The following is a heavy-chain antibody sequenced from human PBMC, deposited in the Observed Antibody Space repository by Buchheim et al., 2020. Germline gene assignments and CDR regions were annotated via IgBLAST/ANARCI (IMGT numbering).Heavy chain of an antibody. V-gene: IGHV1-8*01. CDR3: ARFPTVTTKKNSYYYGMDV. D-gene: IGHD4-17*01. CDR1: GYTFTSYD. CDR2: MNPNSGNT. J-gene: IGHJ6*02. Sequence: QVQLVQSGAEVKKPGASVKVSCKASGYTFTSYDINWVRQATGQGLEWMGWMNPNSGNTGYAQKFQGSVTMTRNTSISTAYMELSSLRSEDTAVYYCARFPTVTTKKNSYYYGMDVWGQGTT.